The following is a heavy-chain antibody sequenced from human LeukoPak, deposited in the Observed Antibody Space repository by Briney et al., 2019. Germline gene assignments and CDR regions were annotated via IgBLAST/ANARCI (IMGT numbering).Heavy chain of an antibody. D-gene: IGHD3-10*01. CDR1: GYTFTGYY. J-gene: IGHJ4*02. CDR2: INPNSGGT. V-gene: IGHV1-2*02. Sequence: ASVKVSCKASGYTFTGYYMHWVRQAPGQGLEWMGWINPNSGGTNYAQKFQGRVTMTRDTSNSTAYMELSRLRSDDTAVYYCACEDSGSYYNVIDYWGQGTLVTVSS. CDR3: ACEDSGSYYNVIDY.